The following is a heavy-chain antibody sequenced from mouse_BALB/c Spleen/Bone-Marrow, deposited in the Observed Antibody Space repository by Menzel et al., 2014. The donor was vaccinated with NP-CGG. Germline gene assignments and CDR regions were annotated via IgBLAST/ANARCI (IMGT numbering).Heavy chain of an antibody. J-gene: IGHJ4*01. V-gene: IGHV3-2*02. CDR1: GYSITSDYA. D-gene: IGHD2-1*01. CDR2: ISYSGST. Sequence: VQLKDSGPGLVKPSQSLSLTCTVTGYSITSDYAWNWIRQFPGNKLEWMGYISYSGSTSYHPSLKSRISITRDTSKNQFFLQLNSVTIEDTATYFCATLYGNYDYAMDYWGQGTSVTVSS. CDR3: ATLYGNYDYAMDY.